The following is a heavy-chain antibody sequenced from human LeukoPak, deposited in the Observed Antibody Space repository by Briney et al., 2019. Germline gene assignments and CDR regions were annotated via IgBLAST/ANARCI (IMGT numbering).Heavy chain of an antibody. J-gene: IGHJ4*02. D-gene: IGHD2-15*01. Sequence: GGSLRLSCAASGFTFSSYSMNWVRQAPGKGLEWVSSISSSSSYIYYADSVKGRFTISRDNAKNSLYLQMNSLRAEDTAVYYCARGYCSGGSCQSTLDYWGQGTLVTVSS. CDR2: ISSSSSYI. V-gene: IGHV3-21*01. CDR3: ARGYCSGGSCQSTLDY. CDR1: GFTFSSYS.